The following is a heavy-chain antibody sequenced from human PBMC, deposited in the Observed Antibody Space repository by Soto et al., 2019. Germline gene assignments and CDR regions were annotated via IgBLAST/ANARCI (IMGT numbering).Heavy chain of an antibody. Sequence: GGSLRLSCTASGFTFGDYAMSWFRQAPGKGLEWVGFIRSKAYGGTTEYAASVKGRFTISRDDSKSIAYLQMNSLKTEDTAVYYCTRSRGYSGYVKERNWFDPWGQGTLVTVSS. V-gene: IGHV3-49*03. J-gene: IGHJ5*02. CDR2: IRSKAYGGTT. D-gene: IGHD5-12*01. CDR1: GFTFGDYA. CDR3: TRSRGYSGYVKERNWFDP.